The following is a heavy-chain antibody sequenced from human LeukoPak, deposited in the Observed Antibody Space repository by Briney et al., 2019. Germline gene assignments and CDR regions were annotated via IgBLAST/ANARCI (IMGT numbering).Heavy chain of an antibody. V-gene: IGHV3-7*01. CDR2: IKQDGSEK. CDR3: ARDRGGVGLDY. Sequence: PGGSLRLSCAASGFTFSSYWMSWVRQAPGKGREGVANIKQDGSEKYYVDSVKGRFTISRDNAKNSLYLQMNSLRAEDTAVYYCARDRGGVGLDYWGQGTLVTVSS. CDR1: GFTFSSYW. J-gene: IGHJ4*02. D-gene: IGHD2-2*01.